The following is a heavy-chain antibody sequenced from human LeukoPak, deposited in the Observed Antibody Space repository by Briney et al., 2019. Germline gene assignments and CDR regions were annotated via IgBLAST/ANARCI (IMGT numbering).Heavy chain of an antibody. CDR3: AKFEADYDMAV. CDR1: GGSVSSYY. CDR2: IHYSGKA. V-gene: IGHV4-59*02. J-gene: IGHJ6*02. D-gene: IGHD3-9*01. Sequence: SETLSLTCSVFGGSVSSYYWTWVRQPPGKGLEWIGQIHYSGKADYDPSLKSRITISVDTSKNEISLRMSSMTAADTGIYYCAKFEADYDMAVWGQGTTVTVSS.